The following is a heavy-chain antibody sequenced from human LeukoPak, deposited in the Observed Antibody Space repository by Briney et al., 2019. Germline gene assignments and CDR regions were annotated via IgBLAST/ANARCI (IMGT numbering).Heavy chain of an antibody. CDR3: ARVLAPDQGRWFDP. CDR1: GFTFTGYA. Sequence: GSLRLSCSASGFTFTGYAMHWVRQAPGKGLEHVSGINGDGGRAYYVDSVRDIFTISRDNSKNTLYLEMSSLRSDDTAVYYCARVLAPDQGRWFDPWGQGTLVTVSS. V-gene: IGHV3-64D*06. D-gene: IGHD1-14*01. J-gene: IGHJ5*02. CDR2: INGDGGRA.